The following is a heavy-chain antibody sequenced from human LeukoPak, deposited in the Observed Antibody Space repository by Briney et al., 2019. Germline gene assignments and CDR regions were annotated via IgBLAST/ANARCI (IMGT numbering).Heavy chain of an antibody. CDR3: ATKQWLAPPPDS. CDR1: GFPFTKYW. Sequence: PGGSLRLSCAASGFPFTKYWMHWVRKGPRKGQESVSLINTDGTVTTYSVSVKGLFTVSRDNTDNTMFLQMNIVRDEATAVYYCATKQWLAPPPDSWGQGTPVTVSS. J-gene: IGHJ4*02. V-gene: IGHV3-74*01. CDR2: INTDGTVT. D-gene: IGHD6-19*01.